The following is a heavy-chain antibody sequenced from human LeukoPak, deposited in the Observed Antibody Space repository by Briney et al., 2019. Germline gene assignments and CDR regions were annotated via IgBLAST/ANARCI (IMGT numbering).Heavy chain of an antibody. CDR3: AKDHGSGSYHHFDY. J-gene: IGHJ4*02. CDR2: ISYDGSNK. Sequence: PGRSLRLSCAASGFTFSSYGMHWVRQAPGKGLEWVAVISYDGSNKYYADSVKGRFTISRDNSKNTLYLQMNSLRAEDTAVYYCAKDHGSGSYHHFDYWGQGTLVTVSS. D-gene: IGHD3-10*01. CDR1: GFTFSSYG. V-gene: IGHV3-30*18.